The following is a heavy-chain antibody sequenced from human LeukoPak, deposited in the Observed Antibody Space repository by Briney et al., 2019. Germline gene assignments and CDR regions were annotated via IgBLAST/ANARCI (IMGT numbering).Heavy chain of an antibody. V-gene: IGHV3-30*03. CDR2: ISYDGSNK. J-gene: IGHJ4*02. CDR3: ARHGDSSGYYYYFDY. CDR1: GFTFSSYG. Sequence: GGSLRLSCAASGFTFSSYGMHWVRQAPGKGLEWVAVISYDGSNKYYADSVKGRFTISRDNSKNTLYLQMNSLRAEDTAVYYCARHGDSSGYYYYFDYWGQGTLVTVSS. D-gene: IGHD3-22*01.